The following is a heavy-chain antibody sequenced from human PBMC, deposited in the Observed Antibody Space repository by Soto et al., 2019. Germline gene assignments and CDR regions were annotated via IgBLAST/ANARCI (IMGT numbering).Heavy chain of an antibody. CDR1: GFAFSSYW. CDR3: ARDLGYDTTPY. Sequence: EVQLVESGGGLVQPGGSLRLSCAASGFAFSSYWMHWVRQAPGKGLVWVSRIDSDGSTRTYADSVKGRLTISRYNAKSTLYLQINSLRAEDTGVYYCARDLGYDTTPYWGRGTLVIVSS. D-gene: IGHD3-9*01. V-gene: IGHV3-74*01. CDR2: IDSDGSTR. J-gene: IGHJ4*02.